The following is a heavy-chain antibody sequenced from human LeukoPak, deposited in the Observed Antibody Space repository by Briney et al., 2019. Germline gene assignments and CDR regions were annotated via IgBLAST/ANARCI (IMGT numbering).Heavy chain of an antibody. D-gene: IGHD3-22*01. CDR2: ISGSGGST. V-gene: IGHV3-23*01. CDR1: GFTFSSYA. Sequence: GGPLRLSCAASGFTFSSYAMSWVRQAPGKGLEWVSAISGSGGSTYYADSVKGRFTISRDNSKNTLYLQMNSLRAEDTAVYYCAKGGSYYDSSGYYYADYFDYWGQGTLVTVSS. CDR3: AKGGSYYDSSGYYYADYFDY. J-gene: IGHJ4*02.